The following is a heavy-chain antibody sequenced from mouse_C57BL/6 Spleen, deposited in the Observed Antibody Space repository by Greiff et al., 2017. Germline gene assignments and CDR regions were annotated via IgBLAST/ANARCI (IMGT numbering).Heavy chain of an antibody. CDR3: ARSPLYGPAGAMDY. V-gene: IGHV1-52*01. CDR1: GYTFTSYW. CDR2: IDPSDSDT. J-gene: IGHJ4*01. Sequence: VQLQQPGAELVRPGSSVKLSCKASGYTFTSYWMHWVKQRPIQGLEWIGTIDPSDSDTHYNQKFKDKATLTVDKSSSTAYMQLSSLTSEDSAVYYCARSPLYGPAGAMDYWGQGTSVTVSA. D-gene: IGHD1-2*01.